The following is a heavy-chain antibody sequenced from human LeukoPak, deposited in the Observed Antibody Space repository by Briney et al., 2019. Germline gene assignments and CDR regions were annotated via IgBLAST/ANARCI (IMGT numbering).Heavy chain of an antibody. CDR2: INPSGGST. Sequence: ASVKVSCKASGYTFTSYYMHWVRQAPGQGLEWMGIINPSGGSTSYAQKFQGRVTMTRDTSTSTVYMELSSLRAEDTAVYYCARSAGQRTIFGVAIYYYYGMDVWGQGTTVTVSS. CDR3: ARSAGQRTIFGVAIYYYYGMDV. CDR1: GYTFTSYY. J-gene: IGHJ6*02. V-gene: IGHV1-46*01. D-gene: IGHD3-3*01.